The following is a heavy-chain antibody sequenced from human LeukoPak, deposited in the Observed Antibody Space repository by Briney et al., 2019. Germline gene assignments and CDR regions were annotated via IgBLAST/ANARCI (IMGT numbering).Heavy chain of an antibody. D-gene: IGHD3-22*01. CDR1: GGSISSGDYY. Sequence: SETLSLTCTVSGGSISSGDYYWSWIRQPPGKGLEWIGYIYYSGSTYYNPSLKSRVTISVDTSKNQFSLKLSSVTAADTAVYYRARNQYYYDSSAADAFDIWGQGTMVTVSS. CDR2: IYYSGST. J-gene: IGHJ3*02. V-gene: IGHV4-30-4*08. CDR3: ARNQYYYDSSAADAFDI.